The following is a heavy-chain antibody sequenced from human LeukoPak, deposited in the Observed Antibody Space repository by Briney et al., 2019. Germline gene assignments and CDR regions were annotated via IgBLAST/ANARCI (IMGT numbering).Heavy chain of an antibody. V-gene: IGHV1-46*01. Sequence: ASVKVSCKASGHTFTKYYIHWVRQAPGQGLEWMAMINPSDGATTYAQRFQGRVTLTRDTPTTTVYMDLRSLRSDDTAVYLCAREQREWLSGNLGGLFASYHTYYYMDVWGRGTTVTVSS. D-gene: IGHD6-19*01. CDR1: GHTFTKYY. J-gene: IGHJ6*03. CDR2: INPSDGAT. CDR3: AREQREWLSGNLGGLFASYHTYYYMDV.